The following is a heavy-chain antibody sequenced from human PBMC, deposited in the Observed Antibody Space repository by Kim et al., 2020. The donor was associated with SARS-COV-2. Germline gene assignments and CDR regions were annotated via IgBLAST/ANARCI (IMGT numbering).Heavy chain of an antibody. Sequence: VKGRFTISRDNSKNTLYLQMNSLRAEDTAVYYCAFQRVTMVRGVADAFDIWGQGTMVTVSS. J-gene: IGHJ3*02. D-gene: IGHD3-10*01. CDR3: AFQRVTMVRGVADAFDI. V-gene: IGHV3-23*01.